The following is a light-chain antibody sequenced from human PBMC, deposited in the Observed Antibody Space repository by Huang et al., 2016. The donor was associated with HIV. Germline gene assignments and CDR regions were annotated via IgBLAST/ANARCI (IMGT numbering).Light chain of an antibody. CDR1: QTVNSN. CDR3: QQYNNWLA. V-gene: IGKV3-15*01. Sequence: EIVMTQSPANLSVSPGERATLSCRASQTVNSNLAWYQHKPGQAPRLLIYGASTRATGVPARFSGSGSGTKFTLTISILQSEDFAVYYCQQYNNWLAFGQGTKVEIK. J-gene: IGKJ1*01. CDR2: GAS.